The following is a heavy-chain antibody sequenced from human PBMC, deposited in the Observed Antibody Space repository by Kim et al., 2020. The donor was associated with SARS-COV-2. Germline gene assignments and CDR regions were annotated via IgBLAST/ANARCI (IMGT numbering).Heavy chain of an antibody. Sequence: GESLKISCKGSGYSFTSYWIGWVRQMPGKGLEWMGIIYPGDSDTRYSPSFQGQVTISADKSISTAYLQWSSLKASDTAMYYCARPSFVGCSSTSCYAVYFDYWGQGTLVTVSS. CDR3: ARPSFVGCSSTSCYAVYFDY. V-gene: IGHV5-51*01. CDR1: GYSFTSYW. D-gene: IGHD2-2*01. J-gene: IGHJ4*02. CDR2: IYPGDSDT.